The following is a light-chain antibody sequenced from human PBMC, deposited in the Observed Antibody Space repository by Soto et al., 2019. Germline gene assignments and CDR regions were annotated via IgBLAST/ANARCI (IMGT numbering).Light chain of an antibody. CDR2: DVS. CDR3: CSNTGSNTFYV. Sequence: QSVLTQPRSVSGSPGQSVTISCTGTINDIGGYHYVSWYQLHPGKAPKLMIFDVSKRPSGVPDRFSGSKSGNTASLTISGLHAEDEADYYCCSNTGSNTFYVFGTGTKVTVL. J-gene: IGLJ1*01. V-gene: IGLV2-11*01. CDR1: INDIGGYHY.